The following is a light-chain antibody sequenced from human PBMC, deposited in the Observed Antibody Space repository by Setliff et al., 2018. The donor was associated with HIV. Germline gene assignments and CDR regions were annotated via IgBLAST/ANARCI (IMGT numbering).Light chain of an antibody. Sequence: QSALAQPASVSGSPGQSITMSCTGTSSDVGGYNYVSWYQQHPGKAPKLIIYEVSNRPSGVSNRFSGSKSGNTASLTISGLQAEDEVDYYCSSYTSIYTYVFGTGTKVTVL. J-gene: IGLJ1*01. CDR1: SSDVGGYNY. CDR2: EVS. V-gene: IGLV2-14*01. CDR3: SSYTSIYTYV.